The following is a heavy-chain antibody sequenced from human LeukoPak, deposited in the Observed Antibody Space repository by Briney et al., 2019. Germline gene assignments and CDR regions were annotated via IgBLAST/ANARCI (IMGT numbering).Heavy chain of an antibody. CDR3: TKGRSNHY. Sequence: GGSLRLSCAASGFTFSDLWMGWVLQAAGKGLEWVANINQDGSENYYVDSVKGRFTISRDNAKNSLYLQMNSLRAEDTAVYYCTKGRSNHYWGQGTLVTVST. J-gene: IGHJ4*02. V-gene: IGHV3-7*01. D-gene: IGHD3-10*01. CDR2: INQDGSEN. CDR1: GFTFSDLW.